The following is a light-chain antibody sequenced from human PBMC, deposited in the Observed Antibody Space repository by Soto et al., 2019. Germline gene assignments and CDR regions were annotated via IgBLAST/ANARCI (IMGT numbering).Light chain of an antibody. V-gene: IGLV1-44*01. J-gene: IGLJ1*01. CDR1: SSNIASNT. Sequence: QSVLTQPPSASGTPGQRVSISCSGSSSNIASNTVNWFQHLPGAAPKLLIYTNDQRPSGVPDRFSGSKSGTSASLAISGLQSADEADYYCAAWDDSLNGYVFGSGTKVTVL. CDR2: TND. CDR3: AAWDDSLNGYV.